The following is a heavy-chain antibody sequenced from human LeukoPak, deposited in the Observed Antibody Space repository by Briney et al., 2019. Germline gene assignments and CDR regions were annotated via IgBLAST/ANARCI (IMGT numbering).Heavy chain of an antibody. CDR1: GDSINNY. CDR3: ARHRDFYGSGTYSKMGWFDP. J-gene: IGHJ5*02. D-gene: IGHD3-10*01. CDR2: IYYTGSA. Sequence: PSETLSLTCTVSGDSINNYWSWIRQPPGKGLEWIGYIYYTGSANYNPSLKSRVTISIDTSKNQFSLKLNSVTATDTVVYYCARHRDFYGSGTYSKMGWFDPWSQGTLVTVSS. V-gene: IGHV4-59*08.